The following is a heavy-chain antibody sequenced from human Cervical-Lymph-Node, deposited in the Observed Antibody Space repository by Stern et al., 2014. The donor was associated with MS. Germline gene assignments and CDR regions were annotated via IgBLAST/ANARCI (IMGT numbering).Heavy chain of an antibody. CDR3: ARVWYGDDYGLDV. CDR2: IDYRGNT. D-gene: IGHD4-17*01. V-gene: IGHV4-59*01. Sequence: QLQLQESGPGLARPSETLSLTCSVSGDSMTSFPWSWIRQSPGQGLEWIGYIDYRGNTNYKSSLKNRVTISRDTSKNQFSLKLSHVTTADTAVYYCARVWYGDDYGLDVWGQGTTVIVSS. J-gene: IGHJ6*02. CDR1: GDSMTSFP.